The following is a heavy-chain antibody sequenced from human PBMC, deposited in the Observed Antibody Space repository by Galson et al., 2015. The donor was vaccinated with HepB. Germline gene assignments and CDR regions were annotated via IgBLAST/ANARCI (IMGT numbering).Heavy chain of an antibody. D-gene: IGHD4-23*01. J-gene: IGHJ5*02. CDR3: AGHVDYGGNSDLWFDP. Sequence: SVKVSCKASGYTFTDYGINWVRQAPGQRLEWMGWINGGNGNIKYSQKFQGRVTITRDTSASIVYMELSSLRSEDTAVYYCAGHVDYGGNSDLWFDPWGQGTLVTVSS. V-gene: IGHV1-3*01. CDR1: GYTFTDYG. CDR2: INGGNGNI.